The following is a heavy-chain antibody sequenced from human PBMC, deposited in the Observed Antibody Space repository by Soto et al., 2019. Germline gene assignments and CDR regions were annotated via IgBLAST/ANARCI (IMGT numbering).Heavy chain of an antibody. CDR1: GFTVSSNY. CDR2: IYSGGST. CDR3: ASVKYPSGQSLDY. Sequence: EVQLVESGGGLVQPGGSLRLSCAASGFTVSSNYMSWVRQAPGKGLEWVSLIYSGGSTYYADSVKGRFTISRDNSKNTRYLQMTRLRAKDTAVYYCASVKYPSGQSLDYWGQGTLVTVSS. D-gene: IGHD6-19*01. V-gene: IGHV3-66*01. J-gene: IGHJ4*02.